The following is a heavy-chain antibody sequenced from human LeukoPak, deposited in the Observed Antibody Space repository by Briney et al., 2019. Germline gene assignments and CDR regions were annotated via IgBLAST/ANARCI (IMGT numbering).Heavy chain of an antibody. J-gene: IGHJ3*02. Sequence: GPSVTVSCKASGYTFTGYYIHWVRQAPGQGLEWMGWIYPYSGDTNYAQNFQGRVTMTRDTSISTAYMELSSLKSDDTAVYYCARDRNSGSSLDIWGQGTMLTVSS. CDR1: GYTFTGYY. V-gene: IGHV1-2*02. CDR3: ARDRNSGSSLDI. D-gene: IGHD6-6*01. CDR2: IYPYSGDT.